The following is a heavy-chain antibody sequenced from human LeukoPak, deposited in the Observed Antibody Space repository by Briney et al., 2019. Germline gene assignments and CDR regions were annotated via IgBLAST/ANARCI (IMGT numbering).Heavy chain of an antibody. CDR3: ARDFSDSSGWRSLYYYYYMDV. J-gene: IGHJ6*03. CDR1: GFTFSSYS. Sequence: GGSLRLPCAGSGFTFSSYSFNWVRQAPGKGLEWVANIRQDGGDKYYADSVKGRFTISRDNSKNTLYLQMNSLRAEDTAVYYCARDFSDSSGWRSLYYYYYMDVWGKGTTVTVSS. D-gene: IGHD6-19*01. CDR2: IRQDGGDK. V-gene: IGHV3-30*02.